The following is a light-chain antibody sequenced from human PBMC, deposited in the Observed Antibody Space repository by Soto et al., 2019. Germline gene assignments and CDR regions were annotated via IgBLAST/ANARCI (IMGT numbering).Light chain of an antibody. V-gene: IGKV3-20*01. CDR2: GAS. CDR3: QQYGSSPSIT. Sequence: EFVLTQYPGTLSLSPGERATLSCRASQSVSSSYLAWYQQKPGQAPRLLIYGASSRATGIPDRFSGSGSGTDFTLTISRLEPEDYAVYYCQQYGSSPSITFGQGTRLEIK. CDR1: QSVSSSY. J-gene: IGKJ5*01.